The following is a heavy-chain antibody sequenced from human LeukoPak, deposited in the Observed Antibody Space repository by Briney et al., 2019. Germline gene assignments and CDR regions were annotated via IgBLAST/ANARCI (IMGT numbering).Heavy chain of an antibody. J-gene: IGHJ4*02. Sequence: GGSLRLSCAASGFTFSSYAMTWVRQAPDKGLEWVSAISGSDGGTYYADSVKGRFTISRDDSQNTLYLQMNSLSAEDTAVYYCAKVETSGGANCYALDYWGQGTLVTVSS. CDR3: AKVETSGGANCYALDY. V-gene: IGHV3-23*01. CDR1: GFTFSSYA. CDR2: ISGSDGGT. D-gene: IGHD2-2*01.